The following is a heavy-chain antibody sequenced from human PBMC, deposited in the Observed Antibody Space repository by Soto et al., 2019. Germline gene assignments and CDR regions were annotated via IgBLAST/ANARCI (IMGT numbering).Heavy chain of an antibody. Sequence: QITLKESGPTLVKPTQTLTLTCTFSGFSLSTSGVGVGWIRQPPGKALEWLAVIHWNDDNYYSPSLRSRLTXTXXTSKTQVVFTMTNMDPVDTATYYCAHRRVASGMDVWGQGTTVTVSS. CDR3: AHRRVASGMDV. CDR1: GFSLSTSGVG. J-gene: IGHJ6*02. V-gene: IGHV2-5*01. CDR2: IHWNDDN.